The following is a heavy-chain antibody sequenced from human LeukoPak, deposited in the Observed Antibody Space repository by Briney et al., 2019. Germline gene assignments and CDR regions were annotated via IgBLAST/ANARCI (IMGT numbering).Heavy chain of an antibody. CDR2: IYPDDSDT. J-gene: IGHJ5*02. CDR1: GYSFSTYW. Sequence: GESLKISCQGSGYSFSTYWIAWVRQVPGKGLEWLGVIYPDDSDTRYSPSFQGQVTISADTSNSTAYLQWSSLKASDTAMYYCARLGSGYYNNWFDPWGQGTLVTVSS. V-gene: IGHV5-51*01. D-gene: IGHD3-22*01. CDR3: ARLGSGYYNNWFDP.